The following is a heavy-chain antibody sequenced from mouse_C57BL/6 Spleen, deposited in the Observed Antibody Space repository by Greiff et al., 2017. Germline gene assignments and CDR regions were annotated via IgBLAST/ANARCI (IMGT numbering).Heavy chain of an antibody. CDR2: ISDGGSYT. J-gene: IGHJ2*01. Sequence: EVKLMESGGGLVKPGGSLKLSCAASGFTFSSYAMSWVRQTPEKRLEWVATISDGGSYTYYPDNVKGRFTISRDNAKNNLYLKMSHLKSEDTAMYYCARSGGITTVVATDFDYGGQGTTLTVSS. D-gene: IGHD1-1*01. CDR3: ARSGGITTVVATDFDY. CDR1: GFTFSSYA. V-gene: IGHV5-4*03.